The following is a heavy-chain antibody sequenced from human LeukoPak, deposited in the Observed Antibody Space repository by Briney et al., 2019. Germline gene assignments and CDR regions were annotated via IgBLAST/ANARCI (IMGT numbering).Heavy chain of an antibody. V-gene: IGHV4-39*01. CDR1: GGSISSSSYY. CDR3: ARHYSSGTLRDAFDI. D-gene: IGHD3-22*01. CDR2: IYYSGST. J-gene: IGHJ3*02. Sequence: SETLSLTCTVSGGSISSSSYYWGWIRQPPGKGLEWIGRIYYSGSTYYNPSLKSRATISVDTSKNQFSLRLSSVTAADTAVYYCARHYSSGTLRDAFDIWGQGTMVTVSS.